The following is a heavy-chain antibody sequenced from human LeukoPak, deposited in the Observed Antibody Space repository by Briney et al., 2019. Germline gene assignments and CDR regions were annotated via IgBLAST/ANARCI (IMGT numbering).Heavy chain of an antibody. V-gene: IGHV3-7*01. D-gene: IGHD7-27*01. J-gene: IGHJ4*02. Sequence: GGSLRLSCVASGFTLSSYWMSWVRQAPGKGLEWVANIKQDGSEKYYVDSVMGRFTISRDNAKNSLYLQMNSLRAEDTAVYYCVRDLGRESIFDYWGQGTLVTVSS. CDR3: VRDLGRESIFDY. CDR1: GFTLSSYW. CDR2: IKQDGSEK.